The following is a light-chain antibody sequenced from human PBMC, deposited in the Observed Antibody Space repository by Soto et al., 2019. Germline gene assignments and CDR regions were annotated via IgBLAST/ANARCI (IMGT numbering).Light chain of an antibody. Sequence: DIQMTQSPSTLSASVGDRVTITCRASQSISSWLAWYQQKLGRAPRLLIYDASSLESGVPSRFSGSGYGTEFTLTISSRQPDDFATYYCQQYNTYSSLTFGGGTKVDIK. J-gene: IGKJ4*01. V-gene: IGKV1-5*01. CDR1: QSISSW. CDR2: DAS. CDR3: QQYNTYSSLT.